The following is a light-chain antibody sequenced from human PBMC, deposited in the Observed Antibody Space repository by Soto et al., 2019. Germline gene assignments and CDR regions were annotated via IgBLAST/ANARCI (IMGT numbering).Light chain of an antibody. CDR1: SSNIGSND. CDR2: ENS. Sequence: QSVLTQPPSVSAAPGQKVTISCSGNSSNIGSNDVSWYQQLPGKAPKLLIYENSQRPSGIPDRFSGSKSGTSATLGITGLQTGYEADYYCGTWDSLLIALFGTGTKVTVL. J-gene: IGLJ1*01. CDR3: GTWDSLLIAL. V-gene: IGLV1-51*02.